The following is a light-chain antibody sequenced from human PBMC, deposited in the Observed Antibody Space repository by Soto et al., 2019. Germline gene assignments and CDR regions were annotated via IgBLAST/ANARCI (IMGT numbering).Light chain of an antibody. CDR1: HRVSSY. CDR2: ATS. CDR3: QQGDRFPLN. V-gene: IGKV3-15*01. J-gene: IGKJ4*01. Sequence: EIVMTQSPATLSVSPGERATLSCRASHRVSSYLAWYQQKPGQAPRLLIYATSTRATGIPARFSGSGSGTEFTLTISSLQSEDFATYFCQQGDRFPLNFGGGTKIEIK.